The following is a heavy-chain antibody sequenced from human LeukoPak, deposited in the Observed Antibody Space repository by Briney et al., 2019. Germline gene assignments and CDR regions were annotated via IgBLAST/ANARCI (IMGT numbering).Heavy chain of an antibody. CDR1: GFTFSNYG. D-gene: IGHD4/OR15-4a*01. CDR3: ARRAGAYSHPYDY. J-gene: IGHJ4*02. V-gene: IGHV3-23*01. CDR2: VSGSGGST. Sequence: GGSLRLSCAASGFTFSNYGMTWVRQAPGKGLEWVSAVSGSGGSTYYADSVKGRFTISRDKSKTTLYLQMNSLRAEDTAVYYCARRAGAYSHPYDYWGQGTLVTVSS.